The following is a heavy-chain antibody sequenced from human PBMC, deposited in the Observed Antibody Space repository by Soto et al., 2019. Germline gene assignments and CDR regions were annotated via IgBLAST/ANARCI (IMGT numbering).Heavy chain of an antibody. Sequence: EVQLVESGGGLVKPGGSLRLSCAASGFTFSNAWMSWVRQAPGKXXEWVGRIKSKTDGGTTDYAAPVKGRFTISRDDSXXXXXXXXXXXXXXXXXXXXXXXXXXQGAFDYWGQGTLVTVSS. CDR3: XXXXXQGAFDY. V-gene: IGHV3-15*01. CDR2: IKSKTDGGTT. CDR1: GFTFSNAW. J-gene: IGHJ4*02.